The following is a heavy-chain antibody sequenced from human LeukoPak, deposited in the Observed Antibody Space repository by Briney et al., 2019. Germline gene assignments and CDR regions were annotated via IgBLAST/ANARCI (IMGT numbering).Heavy chain of an antibody. Sequence: GESLKISCKGSGYSFISYWIGWVRQMPGKGLEWMGIIYPGDSDTRYSPSFQGQVTISADKSISTAYLQWSSLKASDTAMYYCARHGRGSSGWYPFDYWGQGTLVTVSS. CDR3: ARHGRGSSGWYPFDY. CDR1: GYSFISYW. D-gene: IGHD6-19*01. V-gene: IGHV5-51*01. J-gene: IGHJ4*02. CDR2: IYPGDSDT.